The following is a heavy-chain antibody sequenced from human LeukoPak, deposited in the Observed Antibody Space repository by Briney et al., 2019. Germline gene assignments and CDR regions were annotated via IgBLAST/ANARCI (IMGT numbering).Heavy chain of an antibody. CDR1: GFIFTDHW. CDR3: ARAVDVADY. J-gene: IGHJ4*02. Sequence: GGSLRLSCAASGFIFTDHWMSWVRQAPGKGLEWVANIKEDESAKFYADSVRGRFTISRDNAKNTLYLQMNNLRVEDTAVYYCARAVDVADYWGRGTLVTVSS. V-gene: IGHV3-7*01. D-gene: IGHD3-16*01. CDR2: IKEDESAK.